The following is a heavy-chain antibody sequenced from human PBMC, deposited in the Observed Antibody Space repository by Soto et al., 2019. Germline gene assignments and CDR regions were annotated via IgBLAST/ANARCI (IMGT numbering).Heavy chain of an antibody. CDR1: GFTFSLYA. D-gene: IGHD3-22*01. Sequence: PGGSLRLSCAASGFTFSLYAMSWVRQAPGKGLEWVSSITTSGGSTYYADSVKGRFTISRDNSKNTLYLQMKSLRAEDTAVYYCAKGSAHYFDSSGYHYYFDYWGQGTLVTVSS. CDR2: ITTSGGST. J-gene: IGHJ4*02. V-gene: IGHV3-23*01. CDR3: AKGSAHYFDSSGYHYYFDY.